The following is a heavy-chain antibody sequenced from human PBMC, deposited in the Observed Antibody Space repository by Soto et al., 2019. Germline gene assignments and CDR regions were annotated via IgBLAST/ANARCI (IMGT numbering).Heavy chain of an antibody. D-gene: IGHD1-1*01. J-gene: IGHJ5*02. V-gene: IGHV1-18*01. CDR2: ISVYSGYA. CDR3: SKNGTTWFAA. Sequence: QVQLVQSGPELKKPGASVKVYCKTSGYSFYNSGISWVRQAPGQGLEWMGWISVYSGYAHYAQKFQGRVIMTADKFTSTSYMELRALRSDDTAMYYCSKNGTTWFAAWGQGTLVTGSS. CDR1: GYSFYNSG.